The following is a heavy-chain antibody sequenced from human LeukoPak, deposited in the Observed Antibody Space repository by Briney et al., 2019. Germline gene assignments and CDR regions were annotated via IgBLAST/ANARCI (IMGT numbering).Heavy chain of an antibody. CDR2: ISYDGSNK. V-gene: IGHV3-30*16. Sequence: GGSLNLSCQPSEFTFSSYAWGWVGQAQAKGLKWVPVISYDGSNKYYADSVKGRFTISRDNSKNTLYLQMNSLRAEDTAVYYCARAGVVGYNSYDAFDIWGQGTMVTVSS. J-gene: IGHJ3*02. D-gene: IGHD5-24*01. CDR1: EFTFSSYA. CDR3: ARAGVVGYNSYDAFDI.